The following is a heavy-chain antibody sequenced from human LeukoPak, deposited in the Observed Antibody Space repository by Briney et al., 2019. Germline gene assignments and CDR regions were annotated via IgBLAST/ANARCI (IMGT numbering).Heavy chain of an antibody. CDR1: GYTFTGYY. Sequence: GASVKVSCKASGYTFTGYYMHWVRQAPGQGLEWMGWINPNSGGTNYAQKFQGRVTMTRDMSISTAYMELSRLRSDDTAVYYCARDTDRQLVHFDYWAREPWSPSPQ. J-gene: IGHJ4*02. V-gene: IGHV1-2*02. CDR2: INPNSGGT. D-gene: IGHD6-13*01. CDR3: ARDTDRQLVHFDY.